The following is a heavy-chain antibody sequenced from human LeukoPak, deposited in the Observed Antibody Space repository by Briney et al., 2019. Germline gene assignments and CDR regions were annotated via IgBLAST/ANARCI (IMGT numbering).Heavy chain of an antibody. CDR2: IYPGDSDT. CDR3: ARSPPPYSSGWSDY. J-gene: IGHJ4*02. CDR1: GYSFTSYW. V-gene: IGHV5-51*01. D-gene: IGHD6-19*01. Sequence: HGESLKISCKGSGYSFTSYWIGWVRQMPGKGLEWMGIIYPGDSDTRYSPSFQGQVTISADKSISTAYLQWSSLKASDTAVYYCARSPPPYSSGWSDYWGQGTLVTVSS.